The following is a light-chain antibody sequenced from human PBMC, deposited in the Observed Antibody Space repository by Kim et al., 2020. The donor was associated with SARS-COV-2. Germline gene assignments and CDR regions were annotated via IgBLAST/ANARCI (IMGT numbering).Light chain of an antibody. CDR1: ALSKQY. J-gene: IGLJ2*01. Sequence: SYELTQPPSVSVSPGQTARITCSGDALSKQYAYWYQQKPGQAPVLVIYKDTERPSGIPERFSGSSSGTTVTLTISGVQAEDEADYYCQSADSSGTVVFGGWTQLTVL. CDR2: KDT. V-gene: IGLV3-25*03. CDR3: QSADSSGTVV.